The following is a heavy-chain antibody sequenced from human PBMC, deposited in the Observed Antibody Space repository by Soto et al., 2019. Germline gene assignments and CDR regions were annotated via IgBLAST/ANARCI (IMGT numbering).Heavy chain of an antibody. D-gene: IGHD1-7*01. CDR1: GGSICSHC. J-gene: IGHJ6*02. CDR3: ARVKRELELPADYYYYGMDV. Sequence: SETVSLNFTVSGGSICSHCSSWIRQPPGKGPEWIGYIYYSGSTNYNPSLKSRVTISVDTSKNQFSLKLSSVTAADTAVYYCARVKRELELPADYYYYGMDVWGQGTTVTVSS. V-gene: IGHV4-59*11. CDR2: IYYSGST.